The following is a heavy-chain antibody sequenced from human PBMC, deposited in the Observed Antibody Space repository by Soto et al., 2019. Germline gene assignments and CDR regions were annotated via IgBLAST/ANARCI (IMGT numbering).Heavy chain of an antibody. J-gene: IGHJ5*02. CDR3: AHRLWRQVGYNWFDP. V-gene: IGHV2-5*02. CDR1: GLSLSTSGVG. D-gene: IGHD1-26*01. Sequence: QITLKESGPTLVNPTQTLTLTCTFSGLSLSTSGVGVGWIRQPPGKALEWLALIFWDDDKRYSPSLKSRLTITMDTSKNQVAVTMTNMDPTDTATYFCAHRLWRQVGYNWFDPWGQGILVTVSS. CDR2: IFWDDDK.